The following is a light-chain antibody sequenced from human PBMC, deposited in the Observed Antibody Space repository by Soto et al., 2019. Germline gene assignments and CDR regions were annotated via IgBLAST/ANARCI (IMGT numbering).Light chain of an antibody. Sequence: DIQMTQSPSSLSASVGDRVTITCRASQDIGNDVGWYQQKPGKAPKRLIYDASNRATGIPARFSGSGSGTDFTLTISRLEPEDFAVDYCQQYGSSPLTVGGGTKVDIK. CDR1: QDIGND. CDR3: QQYGSSPLT. V-gene: IGKV1-17*01. J-gene: IGKJ4*01. CDR2: DAS.